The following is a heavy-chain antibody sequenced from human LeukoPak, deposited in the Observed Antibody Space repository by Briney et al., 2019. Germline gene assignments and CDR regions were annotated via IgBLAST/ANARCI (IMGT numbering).Heavy chain of an antibody. CDR1: GGTFSSYA. CDR2: MNPNSGNT. D-gene: IGHD2-2*01. J-gene: IGHJ5*02. CDR3: ARGRMGRVPAAVRFDP. V-gene: IGHV1-8*02. Sequence: ASVKVSCKASGGTFSSYAINWVRQATGQGLEWMGWMNPNSGNTGYAQKFQGRVTMARNTSISTAYMELSSLRSEDTAVYYCARGRMGRVPAAVRFDPWGQGTLVTVSS.